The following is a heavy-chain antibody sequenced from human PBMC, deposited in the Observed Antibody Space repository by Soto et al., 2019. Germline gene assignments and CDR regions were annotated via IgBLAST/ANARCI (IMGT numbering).Heavy chain of an antibody. J-gene: IGHJ4*02. Sequence: GGSLRLSCTVSGFALNNYGINWVRQAPGKGLEWVSSISKSDYTYYSDSVKGRFTISRDNAKNSVSLQMNTLRVEDTAVYYCAREDSIIIPAVSDFWGQGTLVTVSS. V-gene: IGHV3-21*01. CDR2: ISKSDYT. CDR3: AREDSIIIPAVSDF. CDR1: GFALNNYG. D-gene: IGHD2-2*01.